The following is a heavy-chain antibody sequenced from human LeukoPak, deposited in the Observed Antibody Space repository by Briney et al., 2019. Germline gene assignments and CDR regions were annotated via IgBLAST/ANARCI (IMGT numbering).Heavy chain of an antibody. V-gene: IGHV3-30*01. J-gene: IGHJ5*02. CDR1: GFTFGSYA. CDR2: ISYDGSNR. CDR3: ARDPSSIAARPRISRSFDP. Sequence: PGGSLRLSCAASGFTFGSYAMHWVRQAPGKGLEWVAVISYDGSNRYYADSVKGRFTISRDNSKNTLYLQMNSLRAEDTAVYYCARDPSSIAARPRISRSFDPWGQGTLVTVSS. D-gene: IGHD6-6*01.